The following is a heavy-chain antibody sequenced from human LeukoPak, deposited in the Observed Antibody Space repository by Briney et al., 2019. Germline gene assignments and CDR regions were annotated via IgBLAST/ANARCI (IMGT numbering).Heavy chain of an antibody. CDR3: ARGALRGGYNFYHY. J-gene: IGHJ4*02. V-gene: IGHV4-59*01. CDR2: FYNSGST. Sequence: SETPSLTCTVSGDSISSYYWSWIRQPPGKGPEWIGYFYNSGSTNYNPSLKGRVTISVDTSKNQFSLRLLSVTAADTAVYFCARGALRGGYNFYHYWGQGTLVTVSS. D-gene: IGHD5-24*01. CDR1: GDSISSYY.